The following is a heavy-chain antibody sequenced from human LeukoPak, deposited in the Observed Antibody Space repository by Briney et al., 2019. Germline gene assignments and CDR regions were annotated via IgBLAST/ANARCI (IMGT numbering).Heavy chain of an antibody. V-gene: IGHV3-74*01. CDR2: INSDGSTT. CDR3: ARGNYYGMDV. J-gene: IGHJ6*02. Sequence: GGSLRLSCAASGFTFSTYTMAWVRQAPGGGLEWVSRINSDGSTTSYADSVKGRFTISRDNAKNTLYLQMNSLRAEDTAVYYCARGNYYGMDVWGQGTTVTVSS. CDR1: GFTFSTYT.